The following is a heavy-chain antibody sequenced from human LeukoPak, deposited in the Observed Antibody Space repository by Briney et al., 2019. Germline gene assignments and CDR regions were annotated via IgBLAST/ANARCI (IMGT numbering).Heavy chain of an antibody. Sequence: GGSLRLSCAASGFTFSYHWMTWVRQAPGKGLEWVANIKNDGAVKNYLDSVKGRFTISRDNAKNSLYLQMNRLRAEDTAVYYCAKDSYSKGDFWGQGVLVTVSS. CDR1: GFTFSYHW. J-gene: IGHJ4*02. CDR3: AKDSYSKGDF. V-gene: IGHV3-7*01. CDR2: IKNDGAVK. D-gene: IGHD6-13*01.